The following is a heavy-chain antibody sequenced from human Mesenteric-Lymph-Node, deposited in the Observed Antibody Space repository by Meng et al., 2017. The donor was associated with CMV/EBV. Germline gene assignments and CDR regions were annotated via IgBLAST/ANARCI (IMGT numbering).Heavy chain of an antibody. Sequence: GESLKISCAASGFTFSNAWMSWVRQAPGKGLEWVDRIKSKTDGGTTDYAAPVKGRFTISRDDSKNTLYLQMNSLKTEDTAVYYCTTDSIFGVVIMEYYYYGMDVWGQGTTVTVSS. J-gene: IGHJ6*02. CDR2: IKSKTDGGTT. D-gene: IGHD3-3*01. CDR1: GFTFSNAW. CDR3: TTDSIFGVVIMEYYYYGMDV. V-gene: IGHV3-15*01.